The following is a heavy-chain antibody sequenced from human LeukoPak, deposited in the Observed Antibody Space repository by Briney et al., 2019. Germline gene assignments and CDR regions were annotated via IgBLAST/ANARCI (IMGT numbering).Heavy chain of an antibody. V-gene: IGHV3-23*01. J-gene: IGHJ3*02. Sequence: GGSPRLSCAATGFTFSRYDMTWVRQGPGRGLEWVSIIGRNGDATYYADSVRGRFSISRDNSKNTLYLQMSSLSAEDTAVYYCTKRLGSRTSYRAFDMWGQGTMVTISS. CDR3: TKRLGSRTSYRAFDM. CDR2: IGRNGDAT. D-gene: IGHD3-10*02. CDR1: GFTFSRYD.